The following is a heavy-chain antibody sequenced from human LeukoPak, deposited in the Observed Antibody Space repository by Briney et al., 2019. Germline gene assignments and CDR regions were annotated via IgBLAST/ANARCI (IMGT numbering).Heavy chain of an antibody. CDR3: ARSGIVVVRDYYGMDV. Sequence: SQTLSLTCTVPGGSISSGGYYWSWIRQHPGKGLEWIGYIYYSGSTYYNPSLKSRVTISVDTSKNQFSLKLSSVTAADTAVYYCARSGIVVVRDYYGMDVWGKGTTVTVSS. V-gene: IGHV4-31*03. J-gene: IGHJ6*04. D-gene: IGHD2-2*01. CDR1: GGSISSGGYY. CDR2: IYYSGST.